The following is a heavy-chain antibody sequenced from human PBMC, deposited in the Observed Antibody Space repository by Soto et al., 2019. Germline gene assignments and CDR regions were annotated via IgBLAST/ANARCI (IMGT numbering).Heavy chain of an antibody. D-gene: IGHD5-12*01. J-gene: IGHJ4*02. CDR3: ASALSWTAGPFAY. Sequence: PGGSLRLSCAASGFTVSSNYMSWVRQAPGKGPEWVSVTYSGGSTYYADSVKGRFTISRDNSKNTLYLQMNSLRAEDTAVYYCASALSWTAGPFAYWGQGTLVTVSP. V-gene: IGHV3-66*01. CDR1: GFTVSSNY. CDR2: TYSGGST.